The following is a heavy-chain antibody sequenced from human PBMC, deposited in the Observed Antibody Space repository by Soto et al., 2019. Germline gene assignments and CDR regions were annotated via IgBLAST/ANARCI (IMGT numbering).Heavy chain of an antibody. D-gene: IGHD1-26*01. CDR2: IRSKAYGGTT. CDR1: GFTFGDYA. J-gene: IGHJ6*02. CDR3: TRGSSRSYYNYYYGMDV. Sequence: LRLSCTASGFTFGDYAMSWVRQAPGKGLEWVGFIRSKAYGGTTEYAASVKGRFTISRDDSKSIAYLQMNSLKTEDTAVYYCTRGSSRSYYNYYYGMDVWGQGTTVTVSS. V-gene: IGHV3-49*04.